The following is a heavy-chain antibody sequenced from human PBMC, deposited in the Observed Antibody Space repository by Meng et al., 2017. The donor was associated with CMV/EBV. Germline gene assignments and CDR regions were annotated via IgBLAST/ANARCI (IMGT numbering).Heavy chain of an antibody. D-gene: IGHD3-3*01. J-gene: IGHJ4*02. CDR2: IKSKTDGGTT. Sequence: GESLKISCAASGFTFSNAWMSWVRQAPGKGLEWVGRIKSKTDGGTTDYAAPVKGRFTTSRDDSKNTLYLQMNSLKTEDTAVYYCTTDPTFTYYDFWSGYYTDYWGQGTLVTVSS. CDR1: GFTFSNAW. V-gene: IGHV3-15*01. CDR3: TTDPTFTYYDFWSGYYTDY.